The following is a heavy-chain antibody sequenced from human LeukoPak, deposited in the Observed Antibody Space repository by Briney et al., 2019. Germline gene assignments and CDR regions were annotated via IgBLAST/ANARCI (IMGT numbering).Heavy chain of an antibody. CDR1: GFTFSSYG. CDR2: IWYDGSNK. J-gene: IGHJ4*02. CDR3: ASLTGLFDY. V-gene: IGHV3-33*01. Sequence: GGSLRLSCAASGFTFSSYGMHWARQAPGKGLEWVAVIWYDGSNKYYADSVKGRFTISRDNSKNTLYLQMNSLRAEDTAVCYCASLTGLFDYWGQGTLVTVSS.